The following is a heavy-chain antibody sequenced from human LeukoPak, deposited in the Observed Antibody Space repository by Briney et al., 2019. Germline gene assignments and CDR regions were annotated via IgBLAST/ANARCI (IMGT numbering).Heavy chain of an antibody. J-gene: IGHJ4*02. CDR2: IYNSGST. CDR3: ARGVVAAAGRTFDF. CDR1: GGSISGYY. V-gene: IGHV4-59*01. D-gene: IGHD6-13*01. Sequence: PSETLSLTCTVSGGSISGYYWSWIRQPPGKGLEWIGYIYNSGSTNYNPSLKSRVTISLDTSKNQFSLKLSSVTAADTAVYYCARGVVAAAGRTFDFWGQGTLVTVSS.